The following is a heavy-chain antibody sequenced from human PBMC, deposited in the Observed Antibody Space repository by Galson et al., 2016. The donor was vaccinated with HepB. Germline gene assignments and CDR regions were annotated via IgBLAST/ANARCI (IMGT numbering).Heavy chain of an antibody. CDR2: ISYDGSDK. CDR3: AKDFGSSGYYQLFEY. D-gene: IGHD3-22*01. CDR1: GFTLSSYG. J-gene: IGHJ4*02. Sequence: SLRLSCAASGFTLSSYGMHWVRQAPGKGLEWVAVISYDGSDKYYGNSVKGRFTISRDNSKNTLYLQMNSLRAEDTAVYYCAKDFGSSGYYQLFEYWGQGTLVAVSS. V-gene: IGHV3-30*18.